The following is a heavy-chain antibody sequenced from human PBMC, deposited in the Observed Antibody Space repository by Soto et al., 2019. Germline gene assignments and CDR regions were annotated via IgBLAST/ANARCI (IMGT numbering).Heavy chain of an antibody. J-gene: IGHJ4*02. CDR3: ARLPTYDILTGSPHFDC. CDR1: GYSFTSYW. D-gene: IGHD3-9*01. V-gene: IGHV5-10-1*01. CDR2: IDPSDSYT. Sequence: PGESLKISCKGSGYSFTSYWISWVRQMPGKGLEWMGRIDPSDSYTNYSPSFQGHVTIPADKSISTPYLQWSSLKASDTAMYYCARLPTYDILTGSPHFDCWGQGSLVTVSS.